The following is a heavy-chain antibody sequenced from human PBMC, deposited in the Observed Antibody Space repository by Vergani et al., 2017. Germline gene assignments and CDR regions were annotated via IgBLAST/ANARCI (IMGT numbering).Heavy chain of an antibody. Sequence: QVQLQESGPGLVKPSETLSLTCAVYGGSFSGYYWSWIRQPPGKGLEWIGEINHSGSTNYNPSLKSRVTISVDTSKNQFSLKLSSVTAADTAVYYCARTSGSNWFDPWGQGTLVTVSS. V-gene: IGHV4-34*01. D-gene: IGHD1-26*01. J-gene: IGHJ5*02. CDR3: ARTSGSNWFDP. CDR1: GGSFSGYY. CDR2: INHSGST.